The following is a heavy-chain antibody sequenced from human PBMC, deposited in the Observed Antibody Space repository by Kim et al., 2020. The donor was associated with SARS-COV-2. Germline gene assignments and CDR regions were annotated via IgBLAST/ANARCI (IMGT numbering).Heavy chain of an antibody. V-gene: IGHV1-18*01. Sequence: ASVKVSCKASGYSFNSNSISWVRQAPGQGLEWMGWISAYNGNTNYAQKFQDRVTMTTDTSTTTAYMELRSLRSDDTAVYYCASDPSRDFAWGFVDKWGQG. CDR1: GYSFNSNS. CDR3: ASDPSRDFAWGFVDK. CDR2: ISAYNGNT. J-gene: IGHJ4*02. D-gene: IGHD3-9*01.